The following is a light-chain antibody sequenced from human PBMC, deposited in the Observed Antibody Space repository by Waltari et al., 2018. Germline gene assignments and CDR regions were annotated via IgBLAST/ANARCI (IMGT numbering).Light chain of an antibody. V-gene: IGLV2-23*01. J-gene: IGLJ3*02. CDR1: SSDVRTYNL. Sequence: QSALTQPAPVSGSPGQSITISCTGTSSDVRTYNLVSWYQQYPGKAPKVMIYDDNRRPSGVSDRFSGSKSGNTASLTISGVQAEDEADYYCCSYAGSYTWVFGGGTKLTVL. CDR3: CSYAGSYTWV. CDR2: DDN.